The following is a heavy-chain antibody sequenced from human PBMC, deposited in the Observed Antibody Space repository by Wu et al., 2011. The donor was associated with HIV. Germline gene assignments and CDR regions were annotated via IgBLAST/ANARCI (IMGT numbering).Heavy chain of an antibody. CDR2: INPNSGGT. Sequence: QVQLVQSGAEVKKPGASVKVSCKASGYTFTDYYMHWVRQAPGQGLEWMGWINPNSGGTNYAQKFQGRVTMTRDTSISTLYMELSWLRSDDTAVYFCAREWRYCTGGSPCPSEYLQHWGQGTLV. D-gene: IGHD2-8*02. CDR1: GYTFTDYY. V-gene: IGHV1-2*02. J-gene: IGHJ1*01. CDR3: AREWRYCTGGSPCPSEYLQH.